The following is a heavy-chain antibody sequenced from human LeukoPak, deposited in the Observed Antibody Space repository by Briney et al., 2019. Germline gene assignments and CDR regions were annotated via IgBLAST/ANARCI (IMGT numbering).Heavy chain of an antibody. Sequence: PSETLSLTCTVSGGSISSSSYYWSWIRQPPGKGLEWIGYIYYSGSTNYNPSLKSRVTISVDTSKNQFSLKLSSVTAADTAVYYCARAPGSSWYDYWGQGTLVTVSS. D-gene: IGHD6-13*01. CDR1: GGSISSSSYY. CDR3: ARAPGSSWYDY. J-gene: IGHJ4*02. V-gene: IGHV4-61*01. CDR2: IYYSGST.